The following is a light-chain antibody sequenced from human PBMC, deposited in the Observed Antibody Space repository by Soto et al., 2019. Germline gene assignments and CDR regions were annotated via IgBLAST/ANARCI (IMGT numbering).Light chain of an antibody. Sequence: EIVLTQSPGTLSLSPGERATLSCRASQSVSSSYLAWYQQKPGQAPRLLIYDASRRATGIPDRFSGSGSGTDITLTISRLEPEDFAVYYCQQYCSSPRTFGQGTKVEIK. CDR1: QSVSSSY. CDR2: DAS. V-gene: IGKV3-20*01. J-gene: IGKJ1*01. CDR3: QQYCSSPRT.